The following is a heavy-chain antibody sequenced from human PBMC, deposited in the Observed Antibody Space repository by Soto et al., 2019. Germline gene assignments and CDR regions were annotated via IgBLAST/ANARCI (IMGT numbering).Heavy chain of an antibody. CDR1: GFTFMSYS. V-gene: IGHV3-48*02. J-gene: IGHJ4*02. CDR2: IDSGSRTM. Sequence: EVQLVESGGDLVQPGGSLRLSCVVSGFTFMSYSMYWVRQAPGKGLEWISCIDSGSRTMDYAESVKGRFTISRDNAKNTLYLQMNSLRDEDTAVYYCAKDLSVAVAGALWGQGTLVTVSS. D-gene: IGHD6-19*01. CDR3: AKDLSVAVAGAL.